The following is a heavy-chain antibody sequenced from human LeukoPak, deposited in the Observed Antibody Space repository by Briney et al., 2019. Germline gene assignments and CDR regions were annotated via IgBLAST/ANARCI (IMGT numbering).Heavy chain of an antibody. CDR2: MYSGGTT. D-gene: IGHD2-2*01. Sequence: SETLSLTCTVSDGSINGYYWSWIRQPPGKGLDWIGHMYSGGTTNYSPSLKSRVTISEDMSKNQFSLKLSSVTAADTAVYYCARGDVVVPAAMPEDYWGQGTLVTVSS. J-gene: IGHJ4*02. CDR1: DGSINGYY. CDR3: ARGDVVVPAAMPEDY. V-gene: IGHV4-59*08.